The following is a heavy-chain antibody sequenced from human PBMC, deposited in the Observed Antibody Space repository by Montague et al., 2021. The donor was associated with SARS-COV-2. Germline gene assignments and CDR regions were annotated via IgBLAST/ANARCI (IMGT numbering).Heavy chain of an antibody. CDR2: INHGGST. Sequence: SETLSLTCAVHGTPFSGHYWNWIRQPPGKGLEWIGEINHGGSTKYSPSLESRLTISADTSKNQFSLKLTSVAAADTAVYYCARLRDGVVPSPILGVGPYYYYYCLDVWGKGTTVTVSS. J-gene: IGHJ6*03. CDR3: ARLRDGVVPSPILGVGPYYYYYCLDV. V-gene: IGHV4-34*01. D-gene: IGHD3-10*01. CDR1: GTPFSGHY.